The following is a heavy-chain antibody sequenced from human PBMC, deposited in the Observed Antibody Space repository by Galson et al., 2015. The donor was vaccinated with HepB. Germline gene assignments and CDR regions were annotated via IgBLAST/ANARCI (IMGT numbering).Heavy chain of an antibody. CDR1: GGSISSSNYY. V-gene: IGHV4-39*01. J-gene: IGHJ4*02. CDR2: IPYSGNT. D-gene: IGHD3-3*01. Sequence: SETLSLTCTVSGGSISSSNYYWGWIRQPPGKGLEWIGIIPYSGNTYYNPSFNSRVTISAGPSRNQFSLRLTSVTAADTAVYYCARSLEWLIVPMNWGQGTLVAVSS. CDR3: ARSLEWLIVPMN.